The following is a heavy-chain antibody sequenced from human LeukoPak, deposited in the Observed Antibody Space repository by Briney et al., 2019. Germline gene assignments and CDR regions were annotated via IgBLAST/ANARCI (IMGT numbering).Heavy chain of an antibody. J-gene: IGHJ4*02. CDR2: ISSSSSTI. CDR1: GFTFSSYS. CDR3: AKHRGPMVNLDLDY. V-gene: IGHV3-48*01. D-gene: IGHD3-10*01. Sequence: GGSLRLSCAASGFTFSSYSMNWVRQAPGKGLEWVSYISSSSSTIYYADSVKGRFTISRDNSKNTLYLQMNSLRAEDTAVYYCAKHRGPMVNLDLDYWGQGTLVTVSS.